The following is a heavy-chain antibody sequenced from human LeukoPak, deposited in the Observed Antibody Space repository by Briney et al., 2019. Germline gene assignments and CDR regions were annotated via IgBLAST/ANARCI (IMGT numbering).Heavy chain of an antibody. CDR2: ISSSSSTI. CDR1: GFTFSSYS. V-gene: IGHV3-48*01. J-gene: IGHJ3*02. CDR3: ARKTGGSLDI. Sequence: GGSLRLSCAASGFTFSSYSMNWVRQATGKGLEWVTYISSSSSTIYYADSVKGRFTISRDNAKISLYLEMNSLRAEDTAVYYCARKTGGSLDIWGQGTMVTVSS. D-gene: IGHD7-27*01.